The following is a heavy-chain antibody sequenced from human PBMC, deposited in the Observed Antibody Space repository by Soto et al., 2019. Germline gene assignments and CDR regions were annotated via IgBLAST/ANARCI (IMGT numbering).Heavy chain of an antibody. V-gene: IGHV3-30*18. J-gene: IGHJ4*02. Sequence: GGSLRLSCAASGFTFSIYGMHWVRQAPGKGLEWVAVISFDGSNKYYADSVKGRFTISRDNSKNTLYLEMNSLRAEDTAVYYCAKGSWDIVVVTAIDYWGQGTLVTVS. CDR1: GFTFSIYG. CDR3: AKGSWDIVVVTAIDY. CDR2: ISFDGSNK. D-gene: IGHD2-21*02.